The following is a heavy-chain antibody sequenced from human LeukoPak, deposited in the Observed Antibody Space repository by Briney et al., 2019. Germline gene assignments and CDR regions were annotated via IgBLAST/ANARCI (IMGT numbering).Heavy chain of an antibody. D-gene: IGHD3-10*01. CDR1: GYTFTSYG. CDR3: ARSITMVRERGCCYGMDV. Sequence: ASVKVSCKASGYTFTSYGISWVRQAPGQGLEWMGWISAYNGNTNYAQKHQGRVTMTTDTSTSTAYMELRSLRSDDTAVYYCARSITMVRERGCCYGMDVWGQGTTVTVSS. CDR2: ISAYNGNT. J-gene: IGHJ6*02. V-gene: IGHV1-18*01.